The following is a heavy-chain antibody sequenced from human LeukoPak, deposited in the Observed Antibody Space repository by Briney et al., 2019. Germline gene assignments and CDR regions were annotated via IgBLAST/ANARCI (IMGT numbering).Heavy chain of an antibody. CDR2: ISGSGGST. V-gene: IGHV3-23*01. CDR3: AKFLPTHIVVANYYFDY. J-gene: IGHJ4*02. D-gene: IGHD2-21*01. CDR1: GFTFSTYA. Sequence: GGSLRLSCGAFGFTFSTYAMTWVRQAPGKGLEWVSAISGSGGSTYYADSVKGRFTISRDNSKNTLYLQMNSLRAEDTAVYYCAKFLPTHIVVANYYFDYWGQGTLVTVSS.